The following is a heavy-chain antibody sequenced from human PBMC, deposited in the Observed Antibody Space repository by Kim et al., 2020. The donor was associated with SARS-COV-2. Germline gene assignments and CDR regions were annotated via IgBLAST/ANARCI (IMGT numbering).Heavy chain of an antibody. D-gene: IGHD2-15*01. V-gene: IGHV4-34*01. CDR3: GGGKDDYYYGMDV. CDR1: GGSFSGYY. CDR2: INHSGST. Sequence: SETLSLTCAVYGGSFSGYYWSWIRQPPGKGLEWIGEINHSGSTNYNPSLKSRVTISVDTSKNQFSLKLSSVTAADTAVYYCGGGKDDYYYGMDVWGQGT. J-gene: IGHJ6*02.